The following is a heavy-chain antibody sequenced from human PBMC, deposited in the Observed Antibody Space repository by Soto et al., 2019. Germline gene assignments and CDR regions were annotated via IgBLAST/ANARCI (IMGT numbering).Heavy chain of an antibody. CDR3: ARDLTDYSNYYYYYMDV. CDR1: GGTFSSYT. D-gene: IGHD4-4*01. CDR2: IIPILGIA. Sequence: GASVKVSCKASGGTFSSYTISWVRPAPGQGLEWMGRIIPILGIANYAQKFQGRVTITADKSTSTAYMELSSLRSEDTAVYYCARDLTDYSNYYYYYMDVWGKGTTVTVSS. V-gene: IGHV1-69*04. J-gene: IGHJ6*03.